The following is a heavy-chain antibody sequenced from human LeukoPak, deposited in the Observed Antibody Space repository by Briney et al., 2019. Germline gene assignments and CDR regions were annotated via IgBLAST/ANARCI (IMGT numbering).Heavy chain of an antibody. J-gene: IGHJ4*02. D-gene: IGHD6-19*01. Sequence: GGSLRLSCAASGFTFSSYEMNWVRQAPGKGLEWVSYISGSGSTIYYADSVKGRFTVFRDNAKNSLYLQMNSLRAEDTAVYYCAKEDRQQWLVDYWGQGTLVTVSS. CDR1: GFTFSSYE. V-gene: IGHV3-48*03. CDR3: AKEDRQQWLVDY. CDR2: ISGSGSTI.